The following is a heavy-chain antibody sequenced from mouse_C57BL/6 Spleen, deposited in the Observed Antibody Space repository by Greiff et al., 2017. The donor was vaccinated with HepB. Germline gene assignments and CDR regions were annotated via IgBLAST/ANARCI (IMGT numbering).Heavy chain of an antibody. V-gene: IGHV5-17*01. CDR3: ARTLLDYFDY. CDR2: ISSGSSTI. J-gene: IGHJ2*01. Sequence: EVKLMESGGGLVKPGGSLKLSCAASGFTFSDYGMHWVRQAPEKGLEWVAYISSGSSTIYYADTVKGRFTISRDNAKNTLFLQMTSLRSEDTAMYYCARTLLDYFDYWGQGTTLTVSS. D-gene: IGHD1-1*01. CDR1: GFTFSDYG.